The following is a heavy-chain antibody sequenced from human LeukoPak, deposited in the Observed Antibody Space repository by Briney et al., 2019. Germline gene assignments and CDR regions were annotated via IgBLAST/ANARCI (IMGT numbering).Heavy chain of an antibody. CDR3: ARDQAPGELTVALAFDI. Sequence: GGSLRLSCAASGFTFSSYAMHWVRQAPGKGLEWVAVISYDGSNKYYADSVKGRFTNSRDNSKNTLYLQMNSLRAEDTAVYYCARDQAPGELTVALAFDIWGQGTMVTVSS. V-gene: IGHV3-30*01. CDR2: ISYDGSNK. CDR1: GFTFSSYA. J-gene: IGHJ3*02. D-gene: IGHD1-26*01.